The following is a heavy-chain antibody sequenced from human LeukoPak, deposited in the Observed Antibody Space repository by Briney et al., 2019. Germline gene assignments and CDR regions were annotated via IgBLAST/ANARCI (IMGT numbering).Heavy chain of an antibody. Sequence: SETLSLTCTVSGGSISSYYWSWIRQPAGQGLEWIGRIYTSGSTNYNPSLKSRGTMSVDTSKHQFSLKLSSVTAADTAMYYCARDLRGSHNLALDYWGQGTLVTVSS. CDR3: ARDLRGSHNLALDY. V-gene: IGHV4-4*07. CDR2: IYTSGST. CDR1: GGSISSYY. D-gene: IGHD1-14*01. J-gene: IGHJ4*02.